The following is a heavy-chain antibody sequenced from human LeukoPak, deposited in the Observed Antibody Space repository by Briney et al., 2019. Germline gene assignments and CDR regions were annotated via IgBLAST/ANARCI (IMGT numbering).Heavy chain of an antibody. CDR2: VSWNSGRI. J-gene: IGHJ5*02. Sequence: GGFLRLSCVTSGFTFDDYDMHWVRQAPGKGLEWVSGVSWNSGRIAYADSVKGRFTISRDNAKNSLYLQMNSLRADDTALYYCVKDRYGPWGQGTLVTVSS. V-gene: IGHV3-9*01. CDR1: GFTFDDYD. CDR3: VKDRYGP. D-gene: IGHD4-17*01.